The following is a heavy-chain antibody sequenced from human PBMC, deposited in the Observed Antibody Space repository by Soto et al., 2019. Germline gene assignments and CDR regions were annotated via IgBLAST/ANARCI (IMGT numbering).Heavy chain of an antibody. CDR1: GGTFSSYA. J-gene: IGHJ6*02. V-gene: IGHV1-69*13. Sequence: SVKVSCKASGGTFSSYAISWVRQAPGQGLEWMGGIIPIFGTANYAQKFQGRVTITADESTSTAYMELSSLRSEDTAVYYCARDLSSGRGMGVWGQGTTVTVS. D-gene: IGHD3-10*01. CDR2: IIPIFGTA. CDR3: ARDLSSGRGMGV.